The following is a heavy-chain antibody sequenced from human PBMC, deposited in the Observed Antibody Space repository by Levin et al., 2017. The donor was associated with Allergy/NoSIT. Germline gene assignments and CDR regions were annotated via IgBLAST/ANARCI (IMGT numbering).Heavy chain of an antibody. CDR2: IYYSGST. V-gene: IGHV4-59*01. J-gene: IGHJ4*02. CDR1: GGSISSSY. CDR3: ARRREAGKRYYFDY. D-gene: IGHD6-19*01. Sequence: SQTLSLTCTVSGGSISSSYWSWIRQPPGKGLEWIGYIYYSGSTNYNPSLKSRVTISVDTSKNQFSLKLSSVTAADTAVYYCARRREAGKRYYFDYWGQGTLVTVSS.